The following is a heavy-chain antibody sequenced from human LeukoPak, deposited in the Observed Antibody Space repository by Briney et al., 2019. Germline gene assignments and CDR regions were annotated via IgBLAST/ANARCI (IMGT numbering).Heavy chain of an antibody. V-gene: IGHV1-2*02. J-gene: IGHJ6*03. CDR3: ARGGNGDYYYYYYMDV. Sequence: GASVKVSCKASGYTFTGYYMHWVRQAPGQGLEWMGWINPNSGGTNYAQKFQGRVTMTRDTSISTAYMELSRLRSDDTAVYYCARGGNGDYYYYYYMDVWGKGTTVTISS. D-gene: IGHD4-17*01. CDR2: INPNSGGT. CDR1: GYTFTGYY.